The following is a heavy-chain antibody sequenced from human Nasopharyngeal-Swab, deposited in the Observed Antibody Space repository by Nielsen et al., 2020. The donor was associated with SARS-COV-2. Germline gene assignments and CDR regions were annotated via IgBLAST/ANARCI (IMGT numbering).Heavy chain of an antibody. J-gene: IGHJ4*02. V-gene: IGHV1-46*02. D-gene: IGHD1-26*01. Sequence: ASVKVSCKASGYTFNSHYMHWVRQAPGQGPEWMGIINPSGGGTSYAQKFQGRVTMTSDMSTTTVYMELSSLRSEDTAVYYCARDCSFDGSDSSVIDHWGQGTSVTVSS. CDR2: INPSGGGT. CDR1: GYTFNSHY. CDR3: ARDCSFDGSDSSVIDH.